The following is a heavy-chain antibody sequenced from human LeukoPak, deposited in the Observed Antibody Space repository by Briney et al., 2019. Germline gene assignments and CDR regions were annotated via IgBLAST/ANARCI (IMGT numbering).Heavy chain of an antibody. CDR3: ARGYSSSWIGYYYYYMDV. Sequence: ASVKVSCKASGYTFTGYYMHWVRQAPGQGLEWMGWINPNSGGTNYAQKFQGRVTMTGDTSISTAYMELSRLRSDDTAVYYCARGYSSSWIGYYYYYMDVWGKGTTVTVSS. CDR1: GYTFTGYY. D-gene: IGHD6-13*01. J-gene: IGHJ6*03. CDR2: INPNSGGT. V-gene: IGHV1-2*02.